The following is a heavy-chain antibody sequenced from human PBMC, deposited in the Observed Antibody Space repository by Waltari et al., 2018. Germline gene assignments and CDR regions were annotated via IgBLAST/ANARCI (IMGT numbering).Heavy chain of an antibody. CDR3: ARTDIVVEWSMDV. CDR2: LNHSGTT. Sequence: QVQLQQWGAGLLKPSETLSLTCGVYGGSFSGYYWHWIRQPPGKGLEWIGELNHSGTTNYNPSLKSRVPISVDTSKNHFSLKLISVTAADTAVYYCARTDIVVEWSMDVWGQGTTVTVSS. CDR1: GGSFSGYY. D-gene: IGHD2-15*01. J-gene: IGHJ6*02. V-gene: IGHV4-34*01.